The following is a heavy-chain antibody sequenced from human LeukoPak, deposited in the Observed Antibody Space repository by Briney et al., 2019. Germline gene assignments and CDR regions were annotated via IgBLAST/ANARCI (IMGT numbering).Heavy chain of an antibody. CDR2: IYYSGST. D-gene: IGHD2-15*01. Sequence: SETLSLTCTVSGGPISSYYWSWIRQPPGKGLQWIGYIYYSGSTNYNPSLKSRVTISVDTSKNQFSLKLSSVTAADTAVYYCARAVAYCSGGSCYTYAFDIWGQGTMVTVSS. CDR3: ARAVAYCSGGSCYTYAFDI. V-gene: IGHV4-59*01. CDR1: GGPISSYY. J-gene: IGHJ3*02.